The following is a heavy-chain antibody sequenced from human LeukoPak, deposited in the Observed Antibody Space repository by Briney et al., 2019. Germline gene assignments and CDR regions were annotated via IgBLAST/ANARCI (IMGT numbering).Heavy chain of an antibody. J-gene: IGHJ4*02. V-gene: IGHV4-59*01. Sequence: SETLSLTCTVSGASIRHYNWSWIRQPPGKGLEWIGNLYHSGSPNYNPSLKSRVTISIDTAKNQFSLRLRSVTAADTAVYYCATLTGTTYPYYFDFWGQATLVTVSS. CDR3: ATLTGTTYPYYFDF. D-gene: IGHD1-20*01. CDR1: GASIRHYN. CDR2: LYHSGSP.